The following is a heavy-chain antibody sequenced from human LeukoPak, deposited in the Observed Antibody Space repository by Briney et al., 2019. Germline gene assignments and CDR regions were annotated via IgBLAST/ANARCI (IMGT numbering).Heavy chain of an antibody. CDR3: ASGYPADYFDY. Sequence: SETLSLTCAVSGGSISSGGYSWSWIRQPPGKGLEWIGYIYHSGSTYYNPSLKSRVTISVDRSKNQFSLELSSVTAADTAVYYCASGYPADYFDYWGQGTLVTVSS. CDR1: GGSISSGGYS. CDR2: IYHSGST. D-gene: IGHD5-18*01. J-gene: IGHJ4*02. V-gene: IGHV4-30-2*01.